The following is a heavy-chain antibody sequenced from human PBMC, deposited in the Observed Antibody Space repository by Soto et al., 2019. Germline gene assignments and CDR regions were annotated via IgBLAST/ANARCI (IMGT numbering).Heavy chain of an antibody. J-gene: IGHJ4*02. CDR3: ARDRGDYGDYAFDY. Sequence: QLQLQESGSGLVKPSQTLSLTCAVSGGSISSGGYSWSWIRQPPGKGLEWIGYIYHSGSTYYNPSLKSRVTLSVDRSKNQFSLKLSSVTAADTAVYYCARDRGDYGDYAFDYWGQGTLVTVSS. D-gene: IGHD4-17*01. CDR2: IYHSGST. CDR1: GGSISSGGYS. V-gene: IGHV4-30-2*01.